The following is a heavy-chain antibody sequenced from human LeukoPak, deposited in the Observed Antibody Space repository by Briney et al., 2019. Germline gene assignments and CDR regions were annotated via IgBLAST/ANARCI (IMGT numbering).Heavy chain of an antibody. D-gene: IGHD4-17*01. V-gene: IGHV4-38-2*02. CDR1: GYSISSGYY. Sequence: SETLSLTCTVSGYSISSGYYWGWIRQPPGKWLEWIGSFYHSGSTYYNPSLKSRVTISVDTSKNQFSLKLSSVTAADTAVYYCARVGYGEYRGFGYFDYWGQGTLVTVSS. J-gene: IGHJ4*02. CDR3: ARVGYGEYRGFGYFDY. CDR2: FYHSGST.